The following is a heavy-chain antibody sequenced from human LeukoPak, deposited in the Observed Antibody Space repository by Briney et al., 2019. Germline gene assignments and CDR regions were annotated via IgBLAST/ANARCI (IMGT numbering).Heavy chain of an antibody. CDR3: ARGPSRSGGIEYYYYGMDV. Sequence: GGTLRLSCAASGFTFSDYYMSWIRQAPGKGLEWISYISSSGSTIYYADSVKGRFTISRDNANNSLYLQMNSLRAEDTAVDYCARGPSRSGGIEYYYYGMDVWGQGTTVTVCS. CDR1: GFTFSDYY. V-gene: IGHV3-11*01. J-gene: IGHJ6*01. D-gene: IGHD2-15*01. CDR2: ISSSGSTI.